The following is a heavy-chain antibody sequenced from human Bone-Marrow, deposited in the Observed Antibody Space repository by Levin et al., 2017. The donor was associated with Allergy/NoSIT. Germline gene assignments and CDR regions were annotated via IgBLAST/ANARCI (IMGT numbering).Heavy chain of an antibody. D-gene: IGHD2-2*01. CDR1: GYTFTGYY. V-gene: IGHV1-2*02. CDR3: ARRGYCSSTSCYAPYLDV. CDR2: INPNSGGT. Sequence: ASVKVSCKASGYTFTGYYMHWVRQAPGQGLEWMGWINPNSGGTNYAQKFQGRVTMTRDTSISTAYMELSRLRSDDTAVYYCARRGYCSSTSCYAPYLDVWGKGTTVTVSS. J-gene: IGHJ6*03.